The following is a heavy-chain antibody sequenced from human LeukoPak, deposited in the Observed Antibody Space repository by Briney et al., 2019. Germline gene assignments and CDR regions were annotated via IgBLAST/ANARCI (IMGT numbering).Heavy chain of an antibody. J-gene: IGHJ3*02. D-gene: IGHD5-18*01. Sequence: GRSLRLSCAASGFTFSSYGMHWVRQAPGKGLEWVAVIWYDGSNKYYADSVKGRFTISRDNSKNTLYLQMNSLRAEDTAVYYCASDPQVDTAMGLFDIWGQGTMVTVSS. V-gene: IGHV3-33*01. CDR3: ASDPQVDTAMGLFDI. CDR2: IWYDGSNK. CDR1: GFTFSSYG.